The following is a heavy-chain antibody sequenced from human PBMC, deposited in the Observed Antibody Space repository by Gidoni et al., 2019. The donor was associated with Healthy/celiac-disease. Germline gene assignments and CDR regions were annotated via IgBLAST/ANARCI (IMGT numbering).Heavy chain of an antibody. CDR3: AKEAVMDY. D-gene: IGHD4-4*01. CDR2: ITYDESNK. CDR1: GFTFSCYG. Sequence: QVQLVESGGGVVQLGWSRRLSCAATGFTFSCYGMNWVRQVPGKGLEWVAGITYDESNKDKADSVKCRVTITRNNSKNTLYLQMKSLGAEDTAVYDYAKEAVMDYWGQGTLVTVSS. V-gene: IGHV3-30*18. J-gene: IGHJ4*02.